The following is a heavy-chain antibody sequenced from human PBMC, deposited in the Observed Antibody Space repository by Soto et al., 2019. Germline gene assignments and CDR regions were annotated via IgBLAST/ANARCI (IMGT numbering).Heavy chain of an antibody. V-gene: IGHV3-23*01. CDR1: GFTFSSYA. CDR2: ISGSGGST. D-gene: IGHD4-4*01. J-gene: IGHJ4*02. Sequence: PGGSLRLSCAASGFTFSSYAMSWVRQAPGNGLEWVSAISGSGGSTYYADSVKGRFTISRDNSKNTLYLQMNSLTAADTAVYYCARAVADYSTHFDYWGQGTLVSVSS. CDR3: ARAVADYSTHFDY.